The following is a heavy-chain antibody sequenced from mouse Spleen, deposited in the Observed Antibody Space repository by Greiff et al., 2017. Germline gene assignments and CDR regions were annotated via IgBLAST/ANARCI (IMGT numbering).Heavy chain of an antibody. J-gene: IGHJ3*01. Sequence: VQGVESGPGLVAPSQSLSITCTVSGFSLTSYGVHWVRQPPGKGLEWLGVIWAGGSTNYNSALMSRLSISKDNSKSQVFLKMNSLQTDDTAMYYCAREGDGYFWFAYWGQGTLVTVSA. V-gene: IGHV2-9*02. CDR1: GFSLTSYG. D-gene: IGHD2-3*01. CDR3: AREGDGYFWFAY. CDR2: IWAGGST.